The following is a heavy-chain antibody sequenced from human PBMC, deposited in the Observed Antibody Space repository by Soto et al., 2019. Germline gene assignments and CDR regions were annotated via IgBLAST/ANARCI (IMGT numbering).Heavy chain of an antibody. J-gene: IGHJ4*02. Sequence: EVQLLESGGGLVQPGGSLRLSCAASGFTFRNYAMSWVRQAPGKGLEWVSTITFSGANINYTDSVKGRFSISRDNYKNKLFLQMNSVRTEDTALYYCAKKAACCGGDCYSLFDYWGQGTLVTVSS. V-gene: IGHV3-23*01. CDR2: ITFSGANI. CDR3: AKKAACCGGDCYSLFDY. CDR1: GFTFRNYA. D-gene: IGHD2-21*02.